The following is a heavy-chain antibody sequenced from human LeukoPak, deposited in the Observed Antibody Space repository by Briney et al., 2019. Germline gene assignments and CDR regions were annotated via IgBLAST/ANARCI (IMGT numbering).Heavy chain of an antibody. Sequence: GGSLRLSCAASGSTLSNYGIHWVRQAPGKGLEWVTFIRYDGRIIYYLDSVKGRFTISRDNSQNMLYLEMNSLRAEDTAVYYCARDGLVGCSGGSCYDLDYWGQGTLVTVSS. CDR3: ARDGLVGCSGGSCYDLDY. CDR2: IRYDGRII. D-gene: IGHD2-15*01. V-gene: IGHV3-30*02. CDR1: GSTLSNYG. J-gene: IGHJ4*02.